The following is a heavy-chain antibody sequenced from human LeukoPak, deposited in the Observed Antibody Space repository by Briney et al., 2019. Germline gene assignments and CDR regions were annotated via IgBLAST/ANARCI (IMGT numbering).Heavy chain of an antibody. Sequence: GGSLRLSCAASGFTLSDYYMSWIRQAPGKGLEWVSYISGSSSYTIYADSVKGRFTISRDNAKNSLYLQMNSLRAEDTAVYYCARVTLYAESALDYWGQGTLVTVSS. D-gene: IGHD4-17*01. V-gene: IGHV3-11*06. J-gene: IGHJ4*02. CDR2: ISGSSSYT. CDR3: ARVTLYAESALDY. CDR1: GFTLSDYY.